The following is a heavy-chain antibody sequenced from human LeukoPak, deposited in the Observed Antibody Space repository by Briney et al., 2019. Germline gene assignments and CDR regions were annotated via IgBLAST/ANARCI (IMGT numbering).Heavy chain of an antibody. CDR3: ARERKTYYYDSSGYYSYRRVDY. CDR1: GYTFTSYD. CDR2: MNPNSGNT. J-gene: IGHJ4*02. D-gene: IGHD3-22*01. Sequence: ASVKVSCKASGYTFTSYDINWVRQATGQGLEWMGWMNPNSGNTGYAQKFQGRVTMTRNTSISTAYMELSSLRSEDTAVYYCARERKTYYYDSSGYYSYRRVDYWGQGTLVTVYS. V-gene: IGHV1-8*01.